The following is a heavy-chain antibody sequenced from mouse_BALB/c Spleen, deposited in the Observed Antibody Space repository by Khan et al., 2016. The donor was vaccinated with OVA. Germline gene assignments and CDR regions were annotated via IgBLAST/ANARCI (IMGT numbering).Heavy chain of an antibody. CDR1: GYTFTNYG. Sequence: QIQLVQSGPELKKPGETVKISCKASGYTFTNYGMNWVKQAPGKGLKWMGWINTNTGEPTFAEDFKERFAFSLETSASTAYLQINSLKNEDTATYFCARGYYMYDSWFAYWGQGTLVTVSA. CDR2: INTNTGEP. CDR3: ARGYYMYDSWFAY. D-gene: IGHD2-14*01. J-gene: IGHJ3*01. V-gene: IGHV9-3*02.